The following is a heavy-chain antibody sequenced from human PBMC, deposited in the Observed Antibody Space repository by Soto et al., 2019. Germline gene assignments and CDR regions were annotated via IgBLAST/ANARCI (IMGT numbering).Heavy chain of an antibody. Sequence: ASVKVSCKASGGTFSSYAISWVRQAPGQGLEWMGGIIPIFGTANYAQKFQGRVTITADESTSTAYMELSSLRSEDTAVYYCARDLSRAPLYGGNLYYYYGMDVWGQGTTVTVSS. CDR1: GGTFSSYA. D-gene: IGHD4-17*01. J-gene: IGHJ6*02. CDR2: IIPIFGTA. CDR3: ARDLSRAPLYGGNLYYYYGMDV. V-gene: IGHV1-69*13.